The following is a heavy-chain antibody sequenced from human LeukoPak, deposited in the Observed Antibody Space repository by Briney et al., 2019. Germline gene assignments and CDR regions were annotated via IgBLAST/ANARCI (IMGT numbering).Heavy chain of an antibody. J-gene: IGHJ4*02. D-gene: IGHD5-24*01. V-gene: IGHV5-51*01. CDR1: GSRFTNYW. CDR2: INSSDSDT. Sequence: GESLKISCQVAGSRFTNYWIAWVRQMPGKGLEWMGTINSSDSDTRYSPSFQGQVTISVEKSISSGYVQWSSMKPSDTAMYYCARGGRDGNRNIDYWGQGTLVTVSS. CDR3: ARGGRDGNRNIDY.